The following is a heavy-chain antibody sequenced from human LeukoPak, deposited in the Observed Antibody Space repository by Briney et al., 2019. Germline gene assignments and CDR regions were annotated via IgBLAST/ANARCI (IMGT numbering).Heavy chain of an antibody. CDR2: IRQDGGEK. CDR1: GFTFITYW. Sequence: GGSLRLSCAASGFTFITYWMAWVRQAPGKGLEWVANIRQDGGEKYYVDSVKGRFTISRDNAQNSLYLHINSLGAEDTAVYYCARHREGTTQVGLFNYWGQGTLVTVSS. V-gene: IGHV3-7*01. CDR3: ARHREGTTQVGLFNY. D-gene: IGHD2-2*01. J-gene: IGHJ4*02.